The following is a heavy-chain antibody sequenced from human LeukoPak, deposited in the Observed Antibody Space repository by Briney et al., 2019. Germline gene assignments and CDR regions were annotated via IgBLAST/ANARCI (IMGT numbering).Heavy chain of an antibody. CDR2: IYYSGST. CDR3: AGDGSYGSGSPGFDP. V-gene: IGHV4-30-4*01. D-gene: IGHD3-10*01. CDR1: GGSISSGDYY. J-gene: IGHJ5*02. Sequence: PPQTLSLTCTVSGGSISSGDYYWSWIRQPPGKGLEWIGYIYYSGSTYYNPSLKSRVTISVDTSKNQFSLKLSSVTAADTAVYYCAGDGSYGSGSPGFDPWGQGTLVTVSS.